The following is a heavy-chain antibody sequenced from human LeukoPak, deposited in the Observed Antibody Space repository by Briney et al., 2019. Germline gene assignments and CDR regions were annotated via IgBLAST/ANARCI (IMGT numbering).Heavy chain of an antibody. V-gene: IGHV3-7*01. D-gene: IGHD3-10*01. J-gene: IGHJ3*02. CDR2: IKQDGSQK. CDR1: GFIFSTSW. CDR3: ARTMVRGAFDI. Sequence: PGGSLRLSCAASGFIFSTSWMSWVRQAPGKGLEWVANIKQDGSQKHYVDSVKGRFTISRDNAKNSLYLQMNSLRAEDTAVYYCARTMVRGAFDIWGQGTMVTVSS.